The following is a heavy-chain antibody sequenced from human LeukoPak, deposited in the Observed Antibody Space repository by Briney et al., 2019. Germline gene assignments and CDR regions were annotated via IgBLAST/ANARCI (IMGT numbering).Heavy chain of an antibody. CDR1: GFTFRNYW. CDR3: ARGIGSGWWSGHWFDP. D-gene: IGHD6-19*01. V-gene: IGHV3-74*01. J-gene: IGHJ5*02. CDR2: ISSDGSFT. Sequence: GGSLRLSCAVSGFTFRNYWMHWVRQAPGKGLVWVSRISSDGSFTTYADSVKGRFTISRDNSKNTLYLQMNSLRAEDTAVYYCARGIGSGWWSGHWFDPWGQGTLVTVSS.